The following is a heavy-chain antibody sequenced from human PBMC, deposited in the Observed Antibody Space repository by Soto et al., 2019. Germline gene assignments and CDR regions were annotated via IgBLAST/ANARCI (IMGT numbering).Heavy chain of an antibody. V-gene: IGHV3-21*01. Sequence: EVQLVESGGGLVKPGGSLRLSCAASGFTFSSYSMNWVRQAPGKGLEWVSSIRSSSSYIYYADSVKGRFTISRDNAKNSPYLQMNSLRAEDTAVYYCARPNYYYDSSGYYGYWGQGTLVTVSS. J-gene: IGHJ4*02. CDR1: GFTFSSYS. CDR3: ARPNYYYDSSGYYGY. D-gene: IGHD3-22*01. CDR2: IRSSSSYI.